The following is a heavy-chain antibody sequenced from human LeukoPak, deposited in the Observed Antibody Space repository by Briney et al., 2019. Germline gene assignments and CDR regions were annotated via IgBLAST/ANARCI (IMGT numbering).Heavy chain of an antibody. CDR1: GGSISSGDYY. J-gene: IGHJ6*02. CDR2: INHSGST. CDR3: ARGRGYSYGYWSYGMDV. V-gene: IGHV4-39*07. D-gene: IGHD5-18*01. Sequence: SETLSLTCTVSGGSISSGDYYWSWIRQPPGKGLEWIGEINHSGSTNYNPSLKSRVTISVDTSKNQFSLKLSSVTAADTAVYYCARGRGYSYGYWSYGMDVWGQGTTVTVSS.